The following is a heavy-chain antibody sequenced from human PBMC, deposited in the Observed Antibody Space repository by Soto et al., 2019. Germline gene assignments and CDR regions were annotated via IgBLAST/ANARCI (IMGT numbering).Heavy chain of an antibody. D-gene: IGHD3-3*01. J-gene: IGHJ4*02. Sequence: PGGSLRLSCAASGFTFSSYAMHWVRQAPGKGLEYVSAISSNGGSTYYANSVKGRFTISRDNSKNTLYLQMGSLRAEDMAVYYCARGKYDFWSGYHVPPCDYWGQGTLVTVSS. CDR3: ARGKYDFWSGYHVPPCDY. CDR2: ISSNGGST. V-gene: IGHV3-64*01. CDR1: GFTFSSYA.